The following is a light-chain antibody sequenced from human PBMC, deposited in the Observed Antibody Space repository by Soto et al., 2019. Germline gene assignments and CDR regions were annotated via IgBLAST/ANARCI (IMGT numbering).Light chain of an antibody. V-gene: IGKV1-5*03. J-gene: IGKJ1*01. CDR3: QQYSSYWT. CDR1: QSISSW. Sequence: DIQMTQSPSTLAASVGDRVTITCRASQSISSWLAWYQQKPGKAPKVLIYKASNLESGVPSRFSGSGSGTEVTLTISSLQPDDFATYYCQQYSSYWTVGQGTKVEIK. CDR2: KAS.